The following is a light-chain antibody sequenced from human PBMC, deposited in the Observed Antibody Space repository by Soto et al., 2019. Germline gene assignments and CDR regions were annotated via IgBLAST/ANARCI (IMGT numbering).Light chain of an antibody. CDR1: QSVTSY. J-gene: IGKJ1*01. CDR3: QLRTNWPPTWT. V-gene: IGKV3-11*01. CDR2: DTS. Sequence: EIVLTQSPATLSLSPGERATLSCRASQSVTSYLSWYQQKSGQALRLLIYDTSNRATGVAARFSGSGSGTDFTLTISALEPEDFAVYYCQLRTNWPPTWTFGQGTKVEI.